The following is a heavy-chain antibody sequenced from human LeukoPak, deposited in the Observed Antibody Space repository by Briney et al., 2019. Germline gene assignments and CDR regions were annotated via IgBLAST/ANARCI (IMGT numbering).Heavy chain of an antibody. V-gene: IGHV1-69*04. J-gene: IGHJ5*02. CDR1: GGSFSSYG. CDR3: ARARWVRGVSPEYSWFDP. D-gene: IGHD3-10*01. Sequence: SVKVSCKASGGSFSSYGFTWVRQAPGQGLEWMGRITPVLGVANYAQKFQGRVTIIADKFTSTVYMELSSLRSEDTAVYYCARARWVRGVSPEYSWFDPWGQGTLVTVSS. CDR2: ITPVLGVA.